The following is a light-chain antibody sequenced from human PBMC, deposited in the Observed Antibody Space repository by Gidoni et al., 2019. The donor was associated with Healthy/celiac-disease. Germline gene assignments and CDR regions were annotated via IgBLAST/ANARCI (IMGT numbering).Light chain of an antibody. CDR3: IARDSSGNHL. CDR1: SLRSYY. V-gene: IGLV3-19*01. CDR2: GKN. J-gene: IGLJ2*01. Sequence: SSELTQDPAVSVALGQTVRITCQGDSLRSYYASWYQQKPGQAPVLVIYGKNNRPSGIPDRFSGSSSGNTASLTITGAQAEDEADYYCIARDSSGNHLFGGGTKLTVL.